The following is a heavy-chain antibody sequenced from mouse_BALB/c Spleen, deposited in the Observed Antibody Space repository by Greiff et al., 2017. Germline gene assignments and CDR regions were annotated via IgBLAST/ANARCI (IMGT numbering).Heavy chain of an antibody. D-gene: IGHD2-14*01. J-gene: IGHJ3*01. CDR3: ARDYRYGSWFAY. V-gene: IGHV3-5*02. CDR1: GISITTGNYR. Sequence: EVKLQESGPGLVKPSQTVSLTCTVTGISITTGNYRWSWIRQFPGNKLEWIGYIYYSGTITYNPSLTSRTTITRDTSKNQFFLEMNSLTAEDTATYYCARDYRYGSWFAYWGQGTLVTVSA. CDR2: IYYSGTI.